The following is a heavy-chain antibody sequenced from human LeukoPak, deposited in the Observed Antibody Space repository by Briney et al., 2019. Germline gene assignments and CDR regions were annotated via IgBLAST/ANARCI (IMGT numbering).Heavy chain of an antibody. CDR1: GFTFSSYA. CDR3: AKTGYSYGSDSGYYFDY. J-gene: IGHJ4*02. Sequence: PGGSLRLSCAASGFTFSSYAMSWVRQAPGKGLEWVSAISGSGGSTYYADSVKGRFTISRDNSKNTLYLQMNSLRAEDTAVYYCAKTGYSYGSDSGYYFDYWGQGTLVTVSS. CDR2: ISGSGGST. D-gene: IGHD5-18*01. V-gene: IGHV3-23*01.